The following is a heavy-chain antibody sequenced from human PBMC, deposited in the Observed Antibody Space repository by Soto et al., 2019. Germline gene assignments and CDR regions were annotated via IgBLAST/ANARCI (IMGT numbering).Heavy chain of an antibody. CDR1: GYTFTSYG. CDR3: ARVVVADYYYYGMDV. V-gene: IGHV1-18*01. J-gene: IGHJ6*02. Sequence: ASVKVSCKASGYTFTSYGISWVRQAPGQGLEWMGWISAYNGNTNYAQKLQGRVTMTTDTSTSTAYMELRSLRSDDTAVYYCARVVVADYYYYGMDVWGPGTPVTVSS. CDR2: ISAYNGNT. D-gene: IGHD2-15*01.